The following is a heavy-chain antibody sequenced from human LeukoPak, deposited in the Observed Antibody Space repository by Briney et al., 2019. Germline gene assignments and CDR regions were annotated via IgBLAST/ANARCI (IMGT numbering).Heavy chain of an antibody. V-gene: IGHV4-61*02. CDR3: ARGPLGGGYYFDY. CDR2: IYTSGSV. CDR1: GGSISSGSYY. Sequence: SETLSLTCTVSGGSISSGSYYWSWIRQPAGKGLEWIGRIYTSGSVSYNPSLKSRVTISVDMSKNQFSLRLSSVTAADTAVYYCARGPLGGGYYFDYWGQGTLVTVPS. D-gene: IGHD3-16*01. J-gene: IGHJ4*02.